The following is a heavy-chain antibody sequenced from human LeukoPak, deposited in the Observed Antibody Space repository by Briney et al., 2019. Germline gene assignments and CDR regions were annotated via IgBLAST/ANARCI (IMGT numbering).Heavy chain of an antibody. D-gene: IGHD4-17*01. Sequence: ASVKVSCKASGYTFTSYYMHWVRQAPGQGLEWMGIINPSGGSTSYAQEFQGRVTMTGDTSTSTVYMELSSLRSEDTAVYYCARDYGDYLRYWGQGTLVTVSS. CDR3: ARDYGDYLRY. CDR1: GYTFTSYY. CDR2: INPSGGST. V-gene: IGHV1-46*01. J-gene: IGHJ4*02.